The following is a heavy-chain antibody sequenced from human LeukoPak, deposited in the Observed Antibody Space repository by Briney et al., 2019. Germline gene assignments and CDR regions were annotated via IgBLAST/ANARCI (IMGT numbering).Heavy chain of an antibody. J-gene: IGHJ6*03. V-gene: IGHV1-2*02. Sequence: ASVKVSCKASGYTFTGYYMHWVRQAPGQGLEWMGWINPNSGGTNYAQKFQGRVTMTRDTSISTAYMELSRLRSDDTAVYYCASECYEDDYYYYYMDVWGKGTTVTVSS. CDR1: GYTFTGYY. CDR2: INPNSGGT. D-gene: IGHD5-12*01. CDR3: ASECYEDDYYYYYMDV.